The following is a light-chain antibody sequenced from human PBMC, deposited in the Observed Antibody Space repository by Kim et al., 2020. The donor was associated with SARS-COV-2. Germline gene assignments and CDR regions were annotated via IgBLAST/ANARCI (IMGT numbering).Light chain of an antibody. V-gene: IGKV3-11*01. Sequence: EIVLTQSPATLPLSPGERATLSCRASHSVNSSLAWYQQKRGQAPRLLIYDASNRATGIPARSSGSGAGTDFTLTISSLETEEFADYYCLQRKNGPLTYGGGTKVDIK. CDR1: HSVNSS. CDR3: LQRKNGPLT. CDR2: DAS. J-gene: IGKJ4*01.